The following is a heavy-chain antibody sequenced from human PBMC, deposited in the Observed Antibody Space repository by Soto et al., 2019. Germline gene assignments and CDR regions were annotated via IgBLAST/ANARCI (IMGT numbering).Heavy chain of an antibody. CDR2: IIPILGIA. CDR1: GGTFSSYT. Sequence: QVQLVQSGAEVKKPGSSVKVSCKASGGTFSSYTISWVRQAPGQGLEWMGRIIPILGIANYAQKFQGRVKITGDKSTSAAYMERSSLRSEDTAVYYCARVMGAGGMDVWGQGTTVTVSS. J-gene: IGHJ6*02. D-gene: IGHD2-8*01. CDR3: ARVMGAGGMDV. V-gene: IGHV1-69*02.